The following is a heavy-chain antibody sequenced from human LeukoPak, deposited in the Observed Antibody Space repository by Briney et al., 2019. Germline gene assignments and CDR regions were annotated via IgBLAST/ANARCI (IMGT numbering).Heavy chain of an antibody. CDR2: ISGSGGTT. J-gene: IGHJ4*02. D-gene: IGHD4-11*01. V-gene: IGHV3-23*01. CDR1: GFTFSSYA. CDR3: AKDDYSDYSPDY. Sequence: PGGSLRLSCAASGFTFSSYAMSWVRQAPGKGLDWVSVISGSGGTTYYADSVKGRFTISRDKSKNTLYLQMNSLRADDTAVYYCAKDDYSDYSPDYWGQGTLVTVSS.